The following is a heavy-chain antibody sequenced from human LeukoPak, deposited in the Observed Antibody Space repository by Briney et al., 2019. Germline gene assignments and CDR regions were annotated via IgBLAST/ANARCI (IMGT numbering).Heavy chain of an antibody. J-gene: IGHJ4*02. CDR3: ATQILTQTDY. CDR2: IIPIFGTA. V-gene: IGHV1-69*13. Sequence: ASVNVSCTASGGTFSSYAISWVRQAPGQGLEWMGGIIPIFGTANYAQKFQGRVTITADESTSTAYMELSSLRSEDTAVYYCATQILTQTDYWGQGTLVTVSS. CDR1: GGTFSSYA.